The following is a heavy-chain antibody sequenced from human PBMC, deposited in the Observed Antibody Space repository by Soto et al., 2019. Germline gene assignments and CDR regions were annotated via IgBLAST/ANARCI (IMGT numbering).Heavy chain of an antibody. CDR3: AHSFPSCRNYYDSSASSWWFDP. V-gene: IGHV2-5*01. Sequence: QITLEESGPMLLKPTQTLTLTCTFSGFSLSTSGVGVGWIRQPPGKALEWLALIFWNDDKRYNPSLKTRLSITTYTSKNQVVLTMTNVDPWDTATYYCAHSFPSCRNYYDSSASSWWFDPWGQGTLVTVSS. J-gene: IGHJ5*02. D-gene: IGHD3-22*01. CDR2: IFWNDDK. CDR1: GFSLSTSGVG.